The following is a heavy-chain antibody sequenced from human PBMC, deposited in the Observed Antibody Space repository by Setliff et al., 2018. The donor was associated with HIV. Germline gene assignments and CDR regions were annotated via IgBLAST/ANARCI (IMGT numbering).Heavy chain of an antibody. CDR3: ARAINEIAMAGTGDGFDI. CDR1: GYTFPNYG. J-gene: IGHJ3*02. Sequence: ASVKVSCKASGYTFPNYGITWVRQAPGQGLEWMGWISAYNGNTNDDQKVQGRVTLTTDPTTTTAYMELRSLRSEDTAVYFCARAINEIAMAGTGDGFDIWGQGTMVT. CDR2: ISAYNGNT. D-gene: IGHD6-19*01. V-gene: IGHV1-18*04.